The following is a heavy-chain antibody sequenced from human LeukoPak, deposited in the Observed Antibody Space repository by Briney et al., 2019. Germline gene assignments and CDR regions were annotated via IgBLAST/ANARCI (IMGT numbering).Heavy chain of an antibody. Sequence: RGSLRLSCAASGFTFSSHSMNWVRPAPGKGPEWVSYICSSSSTIYYADSVKGRFTISRDNAKISLYLQMNSLRAEDTAVYYWARDGVGQWYYGSGSLYYYFDYWGQGTLVTVSS. CDR2: ICSSSSTI. CDR1: GFTFSSHS. V-gene: IGHV3-48*04. CDR3: ARDGVGQWYYGSGSLYYYFDY. D-gene: IGHD3-10*01. J-gene: IGHJ4*02.